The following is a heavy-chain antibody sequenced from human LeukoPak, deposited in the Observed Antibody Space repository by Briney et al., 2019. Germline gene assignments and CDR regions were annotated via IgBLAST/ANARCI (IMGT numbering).Heavy chain of an antibody. J-gene: IGHJ5*02. CDR3: ARDAGGRTQREGWFDP. CDR2: ISSSSSHI. CDR1: GFTFSSYT. D-gene: IGHD1-1*01. Sequence: GGSLRLSCAASGFTFSSYTMNWVRQAPGKGLEWVSSISSSSSHINYADSVKGRITISRDNAKNLLYLQMNNLRVEDTAIYYCARDAGGRTQREGWFDPWGQGTLVTVSS. V-gene: IGHV3-21*06.